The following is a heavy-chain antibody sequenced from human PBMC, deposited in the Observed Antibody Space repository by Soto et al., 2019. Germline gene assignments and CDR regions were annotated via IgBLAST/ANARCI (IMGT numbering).Heavy chain of an antibody. V-gene: IGHV1-3*01. J-gene: IGHJ3*02. Sequence: QVQLVQSGAEVKKPGASGKIPCKASGYKFTSYAMHWVRQAPGQRLEWMGWINAGNGNTKYSQKFQDRVTITMDTSASTAYMELSSLRSEDTAVYYCARASGAFDIWGQGTMVTVSS. CDR3: ARASGAFDI. CDR1: GYKFTSYA. D-gene: IGHD3-3*01. CDR2: INAGNGNT.